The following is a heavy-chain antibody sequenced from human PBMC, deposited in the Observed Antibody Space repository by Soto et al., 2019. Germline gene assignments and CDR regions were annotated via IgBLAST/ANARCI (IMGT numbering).Heavy chain of an antibody. Sequence: PSETLSLTCNMSGDSYSISTYSWSWIRQPPGKALQWIGFIYQSGVTSYNPSLASRVSISLDRSNNQCSLKLKSVTAADTAAYFCAGMPYTSGLRFDPWGPGTLVTVS. J-gene: IGHJ5*02. D-gene: IGHD6-19*01. CDR3: AGMPYTSGLRFDP. V-gene: IGHV4-30-2*01. CDR1: GDSYSISTYS. CDR2: IYQSGVT.